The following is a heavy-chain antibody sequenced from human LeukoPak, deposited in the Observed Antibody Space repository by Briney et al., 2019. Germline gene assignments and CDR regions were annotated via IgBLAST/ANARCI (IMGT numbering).Heavy chain of an antibody. V-gene: IGHV4-59*08. CDR3: ARRSSSLFYFDY. Sequence: PSETLSLTCTVSGGSITSYYWSWSRQPPGKGQEWIGHIFYSGSTKYNPSLKSRVTISVDTSKNQFSLKLSSVTAADTAVYYCARRSSSLFYFDYWGQGTLVTVSS. CDR2: IFYSGST. CDR1: GGSITSYY. J-gene: IGHJ4*02. D-gene: IGHD6-19*01.